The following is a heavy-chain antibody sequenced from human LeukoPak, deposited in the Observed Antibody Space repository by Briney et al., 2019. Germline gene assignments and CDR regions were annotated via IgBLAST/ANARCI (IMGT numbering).Heavy chain of an antibody. D-gene: IGHD5-18*01. CDR3: AKGGGGYRNGFSV. V-gene: IGHV3-30*18. CDR1: GFTFSSYA. Sequence: GGSLRLSCAASGFTFSSYAMSWVRQAPGKGLEWVAVISYDGSNKHYADSVKGRFTISRDNSKNTLYLQMNSLRAEDTAVYYCAKGGGGYRNGFSVWGKGTTVTVSS. J-gene: IGHJ6*04. CDR2: ISYDGSNK.